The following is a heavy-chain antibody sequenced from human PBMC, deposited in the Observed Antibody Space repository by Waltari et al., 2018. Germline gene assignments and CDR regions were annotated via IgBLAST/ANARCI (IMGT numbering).Heavy chain of an antibody. Sequence: QVQLQESGPGLVKPSETLSLTCAVSGYSISSGYYWGWIRQPPGKGLEWIGSIYQSGSTYYNPSRKSRVTISVDTSKNQFSLKLSSVTAADTAVYYCARTAPRYCSGGSCQNWFDPWGQGTLVTVSS. CDR3: ARTAPRYCSGGSCQNWFDP. J-gene: IGHJ5*02. V-gene: IGHV4-38-2*01. CDR1: GYSISSGYY. D-gene: IGHD2-15*01. CDR2: IYQSGST.